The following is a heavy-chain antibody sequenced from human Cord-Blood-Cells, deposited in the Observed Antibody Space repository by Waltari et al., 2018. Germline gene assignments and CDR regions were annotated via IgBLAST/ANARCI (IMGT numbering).Heavy chain of an antibody. D-gene: IGHD3-10*01. J-gene: IGHJ5*02. V-gene: IGHV4-34*01. CDR1: GGSFSGSY. CDR3: ALSVARGVITHNWFDP. Sequence: QVQLQPWGAGLLKPSETLSLTCAVHGGSFSGSYWSWIRQPPGKGLGWIGEINHSGSTNYNPSLKGRVTISVDTSKNQFSLKLSSVTAADTAVYYCALSVARGVITHNWFDPWGQGTLVTVSS. CDR2: INHSGST.